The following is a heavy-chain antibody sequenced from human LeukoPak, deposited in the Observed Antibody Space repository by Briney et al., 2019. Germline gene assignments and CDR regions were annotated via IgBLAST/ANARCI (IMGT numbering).Heavy chain of an antibody. CDR3: ARNMLGYNYHYMDV. CDR2: ITTSSGYI. D-gene: IGHD2-8*01. CDR1: GFTFSNYH. V-gene: IGHV3-21*01. J-gene: IGHJ6*03. Sequence: PGGSLRLSCVASGFTFSNYHMNWVRQAPGKGLEWVSSITTSSGYIYYSDSVRGRFTISRDNAKNSLYLQMNSLSAEDTALYYCARNMLGYNYHYMDVWGKGTTVTVSS.